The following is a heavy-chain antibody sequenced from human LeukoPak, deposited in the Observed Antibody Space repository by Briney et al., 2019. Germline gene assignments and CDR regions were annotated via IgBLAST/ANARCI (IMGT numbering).Heavy chain of an antibody. CDR1: GFIFSNYF. CDR3: ATDRGWRTGGYYLYYFEY. D-gene: IGHD2-8*02. CDR2: IKHDGTEK. J-gene: IGHJ4*02. V-gene: IGHV3-7*01. Sequence: GRSLRLSCAASGFIFSNYFMSWVRQTPGKGLEWVASIKHDGTEKYYVDSVKGRFTISRDNARNSLYLQMNSLRAEDTAVYYCATDRGWRTGGYYLYYFEYWGQGTLVTVSS.